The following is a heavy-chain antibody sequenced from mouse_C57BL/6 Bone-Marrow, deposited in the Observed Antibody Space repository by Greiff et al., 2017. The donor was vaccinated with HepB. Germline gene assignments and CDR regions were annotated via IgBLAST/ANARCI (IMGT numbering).Heavy chain of an antibody. Sequence: VQLQQSGAELVRPGASVKLSCTASGFNIKDDYMHWVKQRPEQGLEWIGWIYPENGDTEYASKFQGKATITADTSSNTAYLQLSSLTSEDTAVYYCTTDDYGFAYWGQGTRVTVSA. CDR2: IYPENGDT. CDR3: TTDDYGFAY. V-gene: IGHV14-4*01. CDR1: GFNIKDDY. D-gene: IGHD2-4*01. J-gene: IGHJ3*01.